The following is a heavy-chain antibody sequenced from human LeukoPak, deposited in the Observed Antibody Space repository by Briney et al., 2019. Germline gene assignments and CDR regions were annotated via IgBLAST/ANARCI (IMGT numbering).Heavy chain of an antibody. CDR2: IYYSGST. J-gene: IGHJ4*02. V-gene: IGHV4-59*01. Sequence: TPSETLSLTCTVSGGSISSYYWSWIRQPPGKGLEWIGYIYYSGSTNYNPSLKSRVTISVDTSKNQFSLKLSSVTAADTAVYYCARSMVRGVIRYDYWGQGTLVTVSS. CDR3: ARSMVRGVIRYDY. CDR1: GGSISSYY. D-gene: IGHD3-10*01.